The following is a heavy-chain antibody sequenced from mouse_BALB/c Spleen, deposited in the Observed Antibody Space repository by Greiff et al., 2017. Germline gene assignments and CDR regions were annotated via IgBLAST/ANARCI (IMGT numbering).Heavy chain of an antibody. V-gene: IGHV1S41*01. D-gene: IGHD2-14*01. CDR2: IAPGSGST. CDR3: AREGIYRDDY. J-gene: IGHJ2*01. Sequence: DLVKPGASVKLSCKSSGYTFTSYWINWIKQRPGQGLEWIGRIAPGSGSTYYNEMFKGKATLTVDTSSSTAYIQLSSLSSEDSAVYFCAREGIYRDDYWGQGTTRTVSS. CDR1: GYTFTSYW.